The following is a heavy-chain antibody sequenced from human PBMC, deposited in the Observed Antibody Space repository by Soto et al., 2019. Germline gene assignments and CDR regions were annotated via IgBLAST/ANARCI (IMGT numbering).Heavy chain of an antibody. CDR2: ISGGSTST. CDR1: GFSFGNFA. Sequence: EVQLLESGGGLVQPGGSLRLSCAASGFSFGNFAMTWVRQTPGRGLEWLSAISGGSTSTFFADSVKGRFTISRDNSQSTLYLQMNSLRVEDTAIYYCAIVSSISWGVFDYWGQGALITVSS. J-gene: IGHJ4*02. CDR3: AIVSSISWGVFDY. V-gene: IGHV3-23*01. D-gene: IGHD3-10*01.